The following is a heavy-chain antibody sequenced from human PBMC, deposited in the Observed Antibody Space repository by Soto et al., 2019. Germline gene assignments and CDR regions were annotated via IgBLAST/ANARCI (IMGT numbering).Heavy chain of an antibody. CDR1: GFNFDDYA. CDR2: ISWNSGTI. J-gene: IGHJ4*02. Sequence: DVQLVESGGGLVQPGRSLRLSCSASGFNFDDYAMHWVRQAPGKGLEWVSGISWNSGTIVYTDSVKGRFTISRDNAKNSLYLQMNSLRAEDTALYYCAKGGYSSPRQDYFDYWGQGTLVTVSS. CDR3: AKGGYSSPRQDYFDY. D-gene: IGHD5-12*01. V-gene: IGHV3-9*01.